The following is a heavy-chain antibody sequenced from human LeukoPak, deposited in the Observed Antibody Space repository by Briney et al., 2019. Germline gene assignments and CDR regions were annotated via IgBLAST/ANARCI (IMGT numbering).Heavy chain of an antibody. V-gene: IGHV4-39*07. CDR1: GGSISSSSYY. CDR3: ARDGGGSYFEHDAFDI. Sequence: SETLSLTCTVSGGSISSSSYYWGWIRQPPGKGLEWIGSIYYSGSTYYNPSLKSRVTISVDKSKNQFSLKLSSVTAADTAVYYCARDGGGSYFEHDAFDIWGQGTMVTVSS. D-gene: IGHD1-26*01. J-gene: IGHJ3*02. CDR2: IYYSGST.